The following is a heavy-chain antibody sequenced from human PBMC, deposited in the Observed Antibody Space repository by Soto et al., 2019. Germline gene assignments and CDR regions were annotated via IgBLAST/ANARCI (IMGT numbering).Heavy chain of an antibody. D-gene: IGHD6-6*01. V-gene: IGHV3-23*01. CDR1: GFTFTSYA. CDR3: VKVLSSSSLEIDY. CDR2: ISGSGGTT. J-gene: IGHJ4*02. Sequence: EVQLLESGGGLVQPGGSLRLYCAASGFTFTSYAMSWVRQAPGKGLEWVSAISGSGGTTYYADSVRGRFTISRDNSKNTLYLQMNSLRAEDTAAYYCVKVLSSSSLEIDYWGQGTLVTVSS.